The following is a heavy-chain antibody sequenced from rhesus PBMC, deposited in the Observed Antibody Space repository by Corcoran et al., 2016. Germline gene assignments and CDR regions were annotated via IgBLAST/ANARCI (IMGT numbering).Heavy chain of an antibody. J-gene: IGHJ4*01. D-gene: IGHD1-44*01. Sequence: QVQLQESGPGLVKPSETLSLTCAVSGGSISSSYWRWIRQAPGKGLEWIGPIDSIGSTYYDPSRKRRVTLSLDTSKNQFSLKLSSVTAADTAVYYCANGWDKDYFDYWGQGVLVTVSS. CDR2: IDSIGST. V-gene: IGHV4-169*02. CDR3: ANGWDKDYFDY. CDR1: GGSISSSY.